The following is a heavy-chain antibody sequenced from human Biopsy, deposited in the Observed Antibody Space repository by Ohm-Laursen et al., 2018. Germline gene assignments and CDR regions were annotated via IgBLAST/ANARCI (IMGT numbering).Heavy chain of an antibody. CDR3: ARRLPLRGFAFDV. V-gene: IGHV4-59*08. Sequence: GTLSLTCTVSGGSFTGHYWTWIRQPPGKGLEWIGSIFYRGSTHYKPSLKSRVNISVDTSKNQFSLKLNSVTATDTAVYYCARRLPLRGFAFDVWGQGTVVTVSS. J-gene: IGHJ3*01. D-gene: IGHD3-10*01. CDR1: GGSFTGHY. CDR2: IFYRGST.